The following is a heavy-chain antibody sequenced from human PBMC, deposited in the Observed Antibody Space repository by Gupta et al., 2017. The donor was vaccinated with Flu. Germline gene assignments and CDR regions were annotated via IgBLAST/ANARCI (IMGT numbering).Heavy chain of an antibody. CDR3: TTDLRGGYRKFDY. CDR1: NAW. Sequence: NAWVNWVRQHPGKGLEWVGRIKSKTDGETTHYASPVEGRFTVSRQDSKNTVYLQMNSLRPEDTAVYYCTTDLRGGYRKFDYWGHGTLVTVSS. D-gene: IGHD1-26*01. J-gene: IGHJ4*01. CDR2: IKSKTDGETT. V-gene: IGHV3-15*01.